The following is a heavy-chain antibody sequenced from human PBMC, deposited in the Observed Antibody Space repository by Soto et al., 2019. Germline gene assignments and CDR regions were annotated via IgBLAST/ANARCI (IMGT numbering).Heavy chain of an antibody. D-gene: IGHD3-10*01. J-gene: IGHJ3*02. CDR3: ARRYGSAFDI. CDR1: GGSISSYY. Sequence: QVQLQESGPGLVKPSETLSLTCTVSGGSISSYYWSWIRQPPGKGLEWIGYIYYSGSTNYNPSLKSRLTITVDTSKNQCSLKLSSVTAADTAVYYCARRYGSAFDIWGQGTMVTVSS. V-gene: IGHV4-59*01. CDR2: IYYSGST.